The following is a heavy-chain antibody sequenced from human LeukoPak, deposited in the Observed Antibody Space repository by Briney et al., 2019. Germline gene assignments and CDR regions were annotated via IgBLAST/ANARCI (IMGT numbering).Heavy chain of an antibody. J-gene: IGHJ4*02. CDR2: ISFDGSNE. CDR1: GFTFGTYG. V-gene: IGHV3-30*03. D-gene: IGHD7-27*01. CDR3: ARDMTGEGADFDY. Sequence: GGSLRLSCAASGFTFGTYGMHWVRQAPGKGLEWVATISFDGSNEYYADSVKGRFTISRDNSKNSLYLQMNSLRAEDTAVYYCARDMTGEGADFDYWGQGTLVTVSS.